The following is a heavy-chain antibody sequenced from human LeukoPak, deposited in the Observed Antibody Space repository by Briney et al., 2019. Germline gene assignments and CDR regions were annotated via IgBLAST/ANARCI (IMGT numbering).Heavy chain of an antibody. CDR3: AKGIAAAGKNYYYYGMDV. CDR1: GFTFSSYA. V-gene: IGHV3-23*01. Sequence: GGSLILSCAASGFTFSSYAMSWVRQAPGKGLEWVSAISGSGGSTYYADSVKGRFTISRDNSKNTLYLQMNSLRAEDTAVYYCAKGIAAAGKNYYYYGMDVWGQGTTVTVSS. D-gene: IGHD6-13*01. CDR2: ISGSGGST. J-gene: IGHJ6*02.